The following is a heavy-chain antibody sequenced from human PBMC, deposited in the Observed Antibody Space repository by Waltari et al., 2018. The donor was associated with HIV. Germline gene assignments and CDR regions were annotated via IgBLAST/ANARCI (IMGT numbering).Heavy chain of an antibody. CDR2: IHTYTGNT. J-gene: IGHJ1*01. CDR3: VRDLSPMGKSGWYDS. D-gene: IGHD6-19*01. CDR1: GFRFTSYG. Sequence: QVRLVHSGAAVKKPGASVKVSCKASGFRFTSYGFSWVRQAPGQGLEWMGWIHTYTGNTDSAENFQGRVTMTRDTFTNTIYMELRTLKSDDSAIYFCVRDLSPMGKSGWYDSWGQGTVVTVSS. V-gene: IGHV1-18*04.